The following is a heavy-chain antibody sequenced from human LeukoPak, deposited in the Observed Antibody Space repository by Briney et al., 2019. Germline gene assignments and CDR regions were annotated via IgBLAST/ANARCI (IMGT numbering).Heavy chain of an antibody. CDR2: IYHSGYT. V-gene: IGHV4-38-2*02. J-gene: IGHJ4*02. D-gene: IGHD4-17*01. CDR1: GYSISSGYY. CDR3: ARGPTTVTRAFDY. Sequence: SETLSLTCTVSGYSISSGYYWGWIRQPPGKGLEWIGSIYHSGYTYYNPSLKSRVTMSVDTSKNQFSLNLNSVTAADTAVYYCARGPTTVTRAFDYWGQGTLVTVSS.